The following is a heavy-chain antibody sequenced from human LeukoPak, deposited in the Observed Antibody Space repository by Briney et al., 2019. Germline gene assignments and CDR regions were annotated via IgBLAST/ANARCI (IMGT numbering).Heavy chain of an antibody. Sequence: GGSLRLSCAASGFTFSSYGIHWVRQAPGKGLEWVAVLSNTGSNKYYADSVKGRYTVSRDNSKNTVYLQMNSLRTEDTAVYYCAKWGSGYYFDYWGQGTLVTVPS. CDR2: LSNTGSNK. CDR3: AKWGSGYYFDY. D-gene: IGHD3-16*01. J-gene: IGHJ4*02. CDR1: GFTFSSYG. V-gene: IGHV3-30*18.